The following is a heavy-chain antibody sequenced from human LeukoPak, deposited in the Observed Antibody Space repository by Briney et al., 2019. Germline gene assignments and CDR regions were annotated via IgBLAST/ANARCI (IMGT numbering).Heavy chain of an antibody. Sequence: GGSLRLSCAASGFTFNNYAMSWVRQAPGKGLEWVSTITGSGGSTYSADSVKGRLTISRDNSKNTLYLQMNSLRADDSALYYCARNQDSSWYYYYMDVWGKGTTVTVSS. CDR3: ARNQDSSWYYYYMDV. J-gene: IGHJ6*03. V-gene: IGHV3-23*01. D-gene: IGHD6-13*01. CDR2: ITGSGGST. CDR1: GFTFNNYA.